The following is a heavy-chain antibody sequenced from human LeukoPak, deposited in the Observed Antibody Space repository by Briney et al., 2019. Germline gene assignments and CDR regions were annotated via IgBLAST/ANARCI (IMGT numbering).Heavy chain of an antibody. J-gene: IGHJ5*02. V-gene: IGHV3-73*01. CDR1: GFTFSGSA. Sequence: GGSLRLSRAASGFTFSGSAMHWVRQASGKGLEWVGRFTSKGNNYATAYAASVKGRFTISRDESKNTAYLQMNSLKTEDTAVYYCTVGYCSGTSCFPRFDPWGQGTLVTVSS. D-gene: IGHD2-2*01. CDR3: TVGYCSGTSCFPRFDP. CDR2: FTSKGNNYAT.